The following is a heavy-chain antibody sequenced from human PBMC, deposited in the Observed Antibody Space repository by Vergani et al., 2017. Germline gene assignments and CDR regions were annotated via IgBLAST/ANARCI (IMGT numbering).Heavy chain of an antibody. CDR3: GRVADFYGLGSRLLDL. V-gene: IGHV4-59*01. CDR1: GGSMSGYY. Sequence: QVRLQESGPGLVKPSETLSLTCSVSGGSMSGYYWSWIRQPPGKELEWVGYMYHSGSTNYNPSLETRVTLSGDTSKNQFSLKLNSVTAAETAVYYCGRVADFYGLGSRLLDLWGQGILVTVSS. CDR2: MYHSGST. D-gene: IGHD3-10*01. J-gene: IGHJ5*02.